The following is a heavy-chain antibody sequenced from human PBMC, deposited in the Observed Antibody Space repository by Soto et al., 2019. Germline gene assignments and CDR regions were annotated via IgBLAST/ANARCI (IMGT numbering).Heavy chain of an antibody. V-gene: IGHV3-33*01. CDR2: IWYDGSNK. CDR3: ARAQLDPYYYYGMDV. J-gene: IGHJ6*02. Sequence: QVQLVESGGGVVQPGRSLRLSCAASGFTFSSYGVHWVRQAPGKGLEWVAVIWYDGSNKYYADSVKGRFTISRDNSKNTLYLLMNSLRAEDTAVYYCARAQLDPYYYYGMDVWGQGTTVTVSS. CDR1: GFTFSSYG. D-gene: IGHD1-1*01.